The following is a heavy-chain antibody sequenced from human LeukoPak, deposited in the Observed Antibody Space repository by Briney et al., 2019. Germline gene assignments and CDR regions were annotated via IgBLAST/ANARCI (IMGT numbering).Heavy chain of an antibody. J-gene: IGHJ5*02. CDR3: ARHFGTDYGSVWASWFDP. CDR1: GGSISSSSYY. Sequence: SETLSLTCTVSGGSISSSSYYWGWIRQPPGKGLEWIGSIYYSGSTYYNPSLKSRVTISVDTSKNQFSLKLSSVTAADTAVYYCARHFGTDYGSVWASWFDPWGQGTLVTVSS. CDR2: IYYSGST. V-gene: IGHV4-39*01. D-gene: IGHD3-16*01.